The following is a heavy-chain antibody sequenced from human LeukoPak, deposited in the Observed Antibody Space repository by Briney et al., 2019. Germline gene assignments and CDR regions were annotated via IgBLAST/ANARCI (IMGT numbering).Heavy chain of an antibody. CDR3: ARLRHVLLRFLDY. CDR2: INPSGGST. CDR1: GGTFSSYA. D-gene: IGHD3-3*01. Sequence: ASVKVSCKASGGTFSSYAISWVRQAPGQGLEWMGIINPSGGSTSYAQKFQGRVTMTRDTSTSTVYMELSSLRSEDTAVYYCARLRHVLLRFLDYWGQGTLVTVSS. J-gene: IGHJ4*02. V-gene: IGHV1-46*01.